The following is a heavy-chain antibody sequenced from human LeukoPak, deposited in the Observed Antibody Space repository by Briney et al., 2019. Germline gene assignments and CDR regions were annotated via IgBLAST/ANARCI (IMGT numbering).Heavy chain of an antibody. CDR1: GGSISSYY. D-gene: IGHD2-21*01. J-gene: IGHJ3*02. V-gene: IGHV4-59*01. Sequence: SETLSLTCTVSGGSISSYYWSWIRQPPGKGLEWIGYIHYSGNTNYNPSLKSRVTISLDTSKNQFSLRATSVTAADTAAYYCARETELFPAGAFDIWGQGTMVTVSP. CDR3: ARETELFPAGAFDI. CDR2: IHYSGNT.